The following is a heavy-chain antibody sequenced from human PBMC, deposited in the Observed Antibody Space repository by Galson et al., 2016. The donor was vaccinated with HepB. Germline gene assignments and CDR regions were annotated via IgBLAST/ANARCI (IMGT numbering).Heavy chain of an antibody. CDR3: AKGVLRFGYFDI. CDR1: GFTFSSYA. J-gene: IGHJ3*02. Sequence: SLRLSCAASGFTFSSYAMSWVRQAPGKGLEWVSVISGSGGSTYYADSVKGRFTISRDNSKNTLYLQMNSLRAEDTAVYYCAKGVLRFGYFDIWGQGTMVTVSS. CDR2: ISGSGGST. V-gene: IGHV3-23*01. D-gene: IGHD3-3*01.